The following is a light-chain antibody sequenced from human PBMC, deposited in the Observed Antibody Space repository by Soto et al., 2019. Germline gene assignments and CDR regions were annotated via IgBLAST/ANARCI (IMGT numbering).Light chain of an antibody. CDR2: DAS. CDR1: QSVGTS. V-gene: IGKV3-11*01. Sequence: IVLTQSPATLSLSPGERATFSCKASQSVGTSLAWFQQKPRQAPRLLIYDASVRATGIPARFSGSGSGTDFTLTISRLQPEDIAMYYCQQSSNWPPWTFGRGTRVE. J-gene: IGKJ1*01. CDR3: QQSSNWPPWT.